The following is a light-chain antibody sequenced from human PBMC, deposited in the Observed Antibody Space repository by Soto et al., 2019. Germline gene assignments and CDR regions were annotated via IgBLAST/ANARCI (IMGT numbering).Light chain of an antibody. CDR2: AAS. CDR3: QKYSSVPV. CDR1: QGIRNY. Sequence: DIQMTQSPTSLSASVGDRVTITCRASQGIRNYVAWYKQIPGKAPKLLIYAASTLQPGVPARFSGSGSGTDFTLTINGLQPEDVATYSCQKYSSVPVFGPGTKVEIK. V-gene: IGKV1-27*01. J-gene: IGKJ3*01.